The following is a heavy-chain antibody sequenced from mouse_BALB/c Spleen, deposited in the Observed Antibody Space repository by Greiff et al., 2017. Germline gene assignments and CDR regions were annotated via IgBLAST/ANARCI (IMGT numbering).Heavy chain of an antibody. CDR1: GYTFTNYW. J-gene: IGHJ2*01. D-gene: IGHD2-10*01. CDR2: IYPGGGYT. Sequence: QVQLQQSGAELVRPGTSVKISCKASGYTFTNYWLGWVKQRPGHGLEWIGDIYPGGGYTNYNEKFKGKATLTADTSSSTAYMQLSSLTSEDSAVYFCARSYYGNSRGYFDYWGQGTTLTVSS. CDR3: ARSYYGNSRGYFDY. V-gene: IGHV1-63*02.